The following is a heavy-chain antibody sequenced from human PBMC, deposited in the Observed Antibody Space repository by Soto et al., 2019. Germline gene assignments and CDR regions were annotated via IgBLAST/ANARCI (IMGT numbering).Heavy chain of an antibody. V-gene: IGHV4-34*01. Sequence: QVQLQQWGAGLLKPSETLSLTCAVYGGSFSGYYWSWIRQPPGKGLEWIGEINHSGSTNYNPSLKSRVTISVETSKNQFSLKLSSVTAADTAVYYCASMAGYYRGGWFDPWGQGTLVTVSS. CDR2: INHSGST. J-gene: IGHJ5*02. D-gene: IGHD3-9*01. CDR3: ASMAGYYRGGWFDP. CDR1: GGSFSGYY.